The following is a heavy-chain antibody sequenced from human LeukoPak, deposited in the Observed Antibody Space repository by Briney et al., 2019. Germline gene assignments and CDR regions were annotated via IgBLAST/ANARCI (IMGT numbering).Heavy chain of an antibody. D-gene: IGHD2-2*02. CDR1: GYTFTSHD. CDR3: ASGCSSTSCYRDYYYYGMDV. J-gene: IGHJ6*02. CDR2: MNPNSGNT. Sequence: GASVKVSCKASGYTFTSHDINWVRQATGQGLEWMGWMNPNSGNTGYAQKFQGRVTMTRNTSISTAYMELSSLRSEDTAVYYCASGCSSTSCYRDYYYYGMDVWGQGTTVTVSS. V-gene: IGHV1-8*01.